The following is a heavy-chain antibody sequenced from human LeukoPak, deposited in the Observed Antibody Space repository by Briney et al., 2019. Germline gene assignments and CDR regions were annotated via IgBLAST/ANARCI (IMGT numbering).Heavy chain of an antibody. CDR3: ARGGIAARRGVIDY. J-gene: IGHJ4*02. CDR2: ISSSSSYI. CDR1: GFTFSSYS. D-gene: IGHD6-6*01. Sequence: GGSLRLSCAASGFTFSSYSMNWVRQAPGKGLEWVSSISSSSSYIYYADSVKGRFTISRDNAKNSLYLQMNSLRAEDTAVYYCARGGIAARRGVIDYWGQGALVTVSS. V-gene: IGHV3-21*01.